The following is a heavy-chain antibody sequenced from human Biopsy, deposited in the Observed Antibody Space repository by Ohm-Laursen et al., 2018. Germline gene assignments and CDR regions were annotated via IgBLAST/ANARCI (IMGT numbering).Heavy chain of an antibody. D-gene: IGHD6-19*01. CDR2: IYDNGDT. V-gene: IGHV4-30-4*08. CDR3: ARHTKGDFGAVAGSYGLDV. CDR1: GGSINSGGHF. J-gene: IGHJ6*02. Sequence: TLSLTCSVSGGSINSGGHFWGWVRQSPGKGLEWIGYIYDNGDTYYNPSLMSLVSISADTSKNQVSLRLSSVTAADTAVYYCARHTKGDFGAVAGSYGLDVRGQGRMVTVSS.